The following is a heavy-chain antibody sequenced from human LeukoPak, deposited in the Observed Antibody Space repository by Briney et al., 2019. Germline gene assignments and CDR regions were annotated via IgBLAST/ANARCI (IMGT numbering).Heavy chain of an antibody. CDR3: TTGLSGSYYRLVY. CDR2: IKSKTDGGTT. D-gene: IGHD1-26*01. J-gene: IGHJ4*02. Sequence: PGGSLRLSCAASGFTFSYYSMNWVRQAPGKGLEWVGRIKSKTDGGTTDYAAPVKGRFTISRDDSKNTLYLQMNSLKTEDTAVYYCTTGLSGSYYRLVYWGQGTLVTVSS. V-gene: IGHV3-15*01. CDR1: GFTFSYYS.